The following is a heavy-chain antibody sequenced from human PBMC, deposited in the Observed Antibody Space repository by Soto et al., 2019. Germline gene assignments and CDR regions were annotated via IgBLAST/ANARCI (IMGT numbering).Heavy chain of an antibody. J-gene: IGHJ5*01. CDR1: GDTFTGYY. V-gene: IGHV1-2*04. Sequence: ASVKVSCKASGDTFTGYYMHWVRQAPGQGLEWMGWINPNSGGTNYAQKFQGWVTMTRDTSISTAYMELSRLRSDDTAVYYCARGVELFPSSSNRVNWFDSWAQGSLVPVSS. CDR3: ARGVELFPSSSNRVNWFDS. D-gene: IGHD3-10*01. CDR2: INPNSGGT.